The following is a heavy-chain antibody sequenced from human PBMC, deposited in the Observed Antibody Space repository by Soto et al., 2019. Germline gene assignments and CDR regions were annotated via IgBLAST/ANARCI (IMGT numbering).Heavy chain of an antibody. Sequence: LYLTCAVSGGSISSGGYSWSWIRQPPGKGLEWIGYMYHSGSTYYNPSLKSRVTISVDTSKNQFSLKLSSVTAADTAVYYCASQHYYDSSGYYVVYWGQGTLVTVSS. CDR2: MYHSGST. CDR3: ASQHYYDSSGYYVVY. D-gene: IGHD3-22*01. J-gene: IGHJ4*02. CDR1: GGSISSGGYS. V-gene: IGHV4-30-2*03.